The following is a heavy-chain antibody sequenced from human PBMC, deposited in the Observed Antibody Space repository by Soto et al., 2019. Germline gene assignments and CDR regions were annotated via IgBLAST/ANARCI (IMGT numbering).Heavy chain of an antibody. CDR2: VNPDGTTT. D-gene: IGHD7-27*01. Sequence: EVQLVESGGGLDQPGGSLRLSCAASGFTFSAYWMHWVRQVPGKGLVWVSRVNPDGTTTNYAASVKGRFTISRDNAKNTLHLQMNSLRVDDTAVYFCARDLAGVDDSWGQGTLVTVSS. J-gene: IGHJ4*02. CDR1: GFTFSAYW. V-gene: IGHV3-74*01. CDR3: ARDLAGVDDS.